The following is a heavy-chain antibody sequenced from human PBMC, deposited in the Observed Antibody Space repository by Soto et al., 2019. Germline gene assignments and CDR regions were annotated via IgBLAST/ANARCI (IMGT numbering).Heavy chain of an antibody. D-gene: IGHD1-26*01. J-gene: IGHJ4*02. Sequence: SETLSLTCAVYGGSFSGYYWSWIRQPPGKGLEWIGEINHSGSTNYNPSLKSRVTISVDTSKNQFSLKLSSVTAADTAVYYCARGPGSRGSYPQIGSRPYDYWGQGTLVTVSS. V-gene: IGHV4-34*01. CDR3: ARGPGSRGSYPQIGSRPYDY. CDR1: GGSFSGYY. CDR2: INHSGST.